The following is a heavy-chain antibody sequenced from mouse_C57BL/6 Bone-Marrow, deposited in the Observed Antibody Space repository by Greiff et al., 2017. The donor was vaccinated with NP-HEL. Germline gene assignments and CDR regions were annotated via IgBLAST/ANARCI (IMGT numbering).Heavy chain of an antibody. Sequence: EVQRVESGGDLVKPGGSLQLSCAASGFTFSSYGMSWVRQTPDKRLEWVATISRSGSYTYYPDSVKGRFTISRDNAKNTLYLQMSSLTSEDTAMYYCASPDYYDVVGCADWGQGTLVTVSA. CDR3: ASPDYYDVVGCAD. J-gene: IGHJ3*01. CDR2: ISRSGSYT. V-gene: IGHV5-6*01. CDR1: GFTFSSYG. D-gene: IGHD1-1*01.